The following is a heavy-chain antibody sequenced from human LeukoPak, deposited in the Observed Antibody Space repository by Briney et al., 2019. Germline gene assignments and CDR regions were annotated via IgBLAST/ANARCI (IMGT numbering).Heavy chain of an antibody. J-gene: IGHJ6*03. V-gene: IGHV5-51*01. CDR1: GYSFTSYW. D-gene: IGHD4-11*01. CDR3: ARVRNFPSAVTAYYMDV. CDR2: IYPGDSDT. Sequence: GESLKISCKGSGYSFTSYWIGWVRQMPGKGLEWMGIIYPGDSDTRYSPSFQGQVTISADKSISTAYLQWSSLKASDTAMYYCARVRNFPSAVTAYYMDVWGKGTTVTVSS.